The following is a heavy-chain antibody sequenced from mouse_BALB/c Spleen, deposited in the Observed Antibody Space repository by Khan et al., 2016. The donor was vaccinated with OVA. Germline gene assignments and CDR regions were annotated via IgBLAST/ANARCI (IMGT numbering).Heavy chain of an antibody. CDR2: IYPFNDDT. Sequence: VQLKQSGPELVKPGASVKMSCKASGYTFTSYVLHWLRQKPGQGLEWIGYIYPFNDDTKYNEKFKGEATLTSDKSSTTAYMELSSLTSEDSVVYYCAKNYRYDVYFDYWGQGTTLTVSS. CDR1: GYTFTSYV. V-gene: IGHV1S136*01. CDR3: AKNYRYDVYFDY. D-gene: IGHD2-14*01. J-gene: IGHJ2*01.